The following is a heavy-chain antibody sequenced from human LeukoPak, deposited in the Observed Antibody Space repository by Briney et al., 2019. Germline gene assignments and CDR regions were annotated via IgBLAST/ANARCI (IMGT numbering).Heavy chain of an antibody. J-gene: IGHJ6*02. V-gene: IGHV3-23*01. Sequence: GGSLRLSCAASGFTFSSYAMSWVRQAPGKGLEWVSAISGSGGSTYYADSVKGRFTISRDNSKNTLYLQMNSLRAEDTAVYYCARHESDIVLRRPRGMDVWGQGTTVTVSS. CDR3: ARHESDIVLRRPRGMDV. D-gene: IGHD2-8*01. CDR1: GFTFSSYA. CDR2: ISGSGGST.